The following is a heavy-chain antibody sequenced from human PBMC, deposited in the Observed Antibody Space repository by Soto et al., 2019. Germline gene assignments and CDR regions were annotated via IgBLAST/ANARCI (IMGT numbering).Heavy chain of an antibody. Sequence: QVQLQESGPGLVKPSETLSLTCAVSGVSISNYYCSWVRQSPGRGLEWIGYNHYSGVTNNNPSLKSRVTISVDTSKNQFLLKLTSVTAADTAVYYCARAPGYYYMDVWGKGTTVTVSS. CDR2: NHYSGVT. J-gene: IGHJ6*03. CDR3: ARAPGYYYMDV. V-gene: IGHV4-59*01. CDR1: GVSISNYY.